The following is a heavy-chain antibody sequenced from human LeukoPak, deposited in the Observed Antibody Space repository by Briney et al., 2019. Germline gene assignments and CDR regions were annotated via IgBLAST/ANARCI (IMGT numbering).Heavy chain of an antibody. D-gene: IGHD3-9*01. V-gene: IGHV1-69*06. CDR1: GGTFSSYA. CDR2: IIPIFGTA. CDR3: AREGGILRYFDWSHFDY. J-gene: IGHJ4*02. Sequence: ASVKVSCKASGGTFSSYAISWVRQAPGQGLEWMGGIIPIFGTANYAQKFQGRVTITADKSTSTAYMELSSLRSEDTAVYYCAREGGILRYFDWSHFDYWGQGTLVTVSS.